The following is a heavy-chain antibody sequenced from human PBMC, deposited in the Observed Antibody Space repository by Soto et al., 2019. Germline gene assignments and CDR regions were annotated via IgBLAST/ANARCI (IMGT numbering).Heavy chain of an antibody. J-gene: IGHJ6*02. CDR1: GFTFSSYA. CDR3: ARTYSRSSDWTNYYYYGTDV. V-gene: IGHV3-30-3*01. Sequence: PGGSLRLSCAASGFTFSSYAMHWVRQAPGKGLEWVAVISYDGSNKYYADSVKGRFTISRDNSKNTLYLQMNSLRAEDTAVYYCARTYSRSSDWTNYYYYGTDVWGHGTTVTVYS. CDR2: ISYDGSNK. D-gene: IGHD6-6*01.